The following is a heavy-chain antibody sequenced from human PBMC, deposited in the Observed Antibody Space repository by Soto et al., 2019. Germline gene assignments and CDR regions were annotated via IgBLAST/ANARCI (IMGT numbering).Heavy chain of an antibody. CDR1: GGTISSNC. D-gene: IGHD6-19*01. V-gene: IGHV4-59*01. J-gene: IGHJ4*02. Sequence: SEILSLTCTVAGGTISSNCWSWIRQPPGKGLQWIGYIYYSGSTNYNPSLKSQVTISVDTSKNQFSLKLSSVTAADTAVYYCARGGWSFDYWGQGTLVTVSS. CDR3: ARGGWSFDY. CDR2: IYYSGST.